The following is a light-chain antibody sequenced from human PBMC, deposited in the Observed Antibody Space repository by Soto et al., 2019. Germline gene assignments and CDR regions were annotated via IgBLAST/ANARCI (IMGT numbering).Light chain of an antibody. CDR1: QGISSW. CDR3: QRANIFPLT. V-gene: IGKV1-12*01. Sequence: DIQMTQSPSSVSASVGDRVTITCRASQGISSWLAWYQQKPGKAPKLLIYAAYSLQRGVPSRLRGSGSGTDFTLTIPSLKPEEFATYYCQRANIFPLTFGGGTKVEIK. J-gene: IGKJ4*01. CDR2: AAY.